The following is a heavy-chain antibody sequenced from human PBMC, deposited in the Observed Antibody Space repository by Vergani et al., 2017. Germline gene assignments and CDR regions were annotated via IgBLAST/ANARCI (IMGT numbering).Heavy chain of an antibody. D-gene: IGHD3-9*01. Sequence: QLHLQESGPGLVKPSETLSLTCTVSGGSITSSSSYWGWIRQPPGKGLEWIGNIYHSGGAYYNPSLKGRVTISVDTSKNQFSLEVTSVTAADTAIYFCARTDSFILRYFHWALWGQGTLVTVSS. CDR3: ARTDSFILRYFHWAL. J-gene: IGHJ4*02. V-gene: IGHV4-39*01. CDR1: GGSITSSSSY. CDR2: IYHSGGA.